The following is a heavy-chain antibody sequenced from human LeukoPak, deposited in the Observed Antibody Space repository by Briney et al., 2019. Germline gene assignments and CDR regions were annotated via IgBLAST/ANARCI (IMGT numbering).Heavy chain of an antibody. Sequence: GGSLRLSCAASGFTFSSYGMHWVRQAPGKGLEWVAFIRYDGSNKYYADSVKGRFTISRDNSKNTLYLQLNSLRAEDTAVYYCAKEGTTVVRSWWDRNDAFDIWGQGTMVTVSS. CDR3: AKEGTTVVRSWWDRNDAFDI. V-gene: IGHV3-30*02. D-gene: IGHD4-23*01. J-gene: IGHJ3*02. CDR1: GFTFSSYG. CDR2: IRYDGSNK.